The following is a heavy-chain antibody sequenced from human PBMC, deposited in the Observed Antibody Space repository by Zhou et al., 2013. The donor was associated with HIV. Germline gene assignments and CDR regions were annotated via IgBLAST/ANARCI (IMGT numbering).Heavy chain of an antibody. CDR2: IIPILGIA. J-gene: IGHJ6*03. CDR1: GGTFSSYA. D-gene: IGHD1-7*01. Sequence: QVQLVQSGAEVKKPGSSVKVSCKASGGTFSSYAISWVRQAPGQGLEWMGRIIPILGIANYAQKFQGRVTITADKSTSTAYMELSSLRSEDTAVYYCASHSVHSLTRLELRYYYYYMDVWGKGTTVTVSS. V-gene: IGHV1-69*04. CDR3: ASHSVHSLTRLELRYYYYYMDV.